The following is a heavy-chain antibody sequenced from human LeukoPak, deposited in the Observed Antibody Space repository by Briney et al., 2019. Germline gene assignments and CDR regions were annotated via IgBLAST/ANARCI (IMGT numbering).Heavy chain of an antibody. D-gene: IGHD6-19*01. CDR2: ISSSSSYI. J-gene: IGHJ2*01. CDR1: GFTFSSYS. Sequence: GGSLRLSCAASGFTFSSYSMNWVRQAPGKGLEWVSSISSSSSYIYYADSVKGRFTISRDNAKNSLYLQMNSLRAEDTAVYYCARGGGLAVAGDFDLWGRGTLVTVSS. V-gene: IGHV3-21*01. CDR3: ARGGGLAVAGDFDL.